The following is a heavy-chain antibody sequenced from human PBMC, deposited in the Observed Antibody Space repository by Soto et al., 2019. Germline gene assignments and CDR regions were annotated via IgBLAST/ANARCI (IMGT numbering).Heavy chain of an antibody. J-gene: IGHJ6*02. CDR3: AKDLISSGTYYYYYYGMDV. CDR1: GFTFSSYG. V-gene: IGHV3-30*18. D-gene: IGHD6-19*01. CDR2: ISYDGSNK. Sequence: GGSLRLSCAASGFTFSSYGMHWIRQAPGKGLEWVAVISYDGSNKYYADPVKGRFTISRDNSKNTLYLQMNSLRAEDTAVYYCAKDLISSGTYYYYYYGMDVWGQGTTVTVSS.